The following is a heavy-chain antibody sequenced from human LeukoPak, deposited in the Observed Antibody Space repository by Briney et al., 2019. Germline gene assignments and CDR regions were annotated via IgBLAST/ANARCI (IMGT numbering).Heavy chain of an antibody. Sequence: GGSLRLSCAASGFTFSSYGMHWVRQAPGKGLEWVAVISYDGSNKYYADSVKGRFTISRDNSKNTLYLQMNSLRAEDTAVYYCAKVLQDSSGYFDYWGQGTLVTVSS. J-gene: IGHJ4*02. V-gene: IGHV3-30*18. CDR2: ISYDGSNK. D-gene: IGHD3-22*01. CDR3: AKVLQDSSGYFDY. CDR1: GFTFSSYG.